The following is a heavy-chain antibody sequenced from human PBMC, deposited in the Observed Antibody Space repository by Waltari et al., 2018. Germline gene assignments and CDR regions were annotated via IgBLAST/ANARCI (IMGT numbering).Heavy chain of an antibody. Sequence: EVQLLESGGGLVQPGESLRLSCAASGFTFISYAMGWVRQGPGKGLEWVSVISGPGLTTYYADSVKGRFSISRDNSRSTLYLQINSLRGDDTAVYYCAKVGGVAAAEFQFDFWGRGTLVTVSS. D-gene: IGHD2-2*01. CDR1: GFTFISYA. CDR3: AKVGGVAAAEFQFDF. V-gene: IGHV3-23*01. CDR2: ISGPGLTT. J-gene: IGHJ4*02.